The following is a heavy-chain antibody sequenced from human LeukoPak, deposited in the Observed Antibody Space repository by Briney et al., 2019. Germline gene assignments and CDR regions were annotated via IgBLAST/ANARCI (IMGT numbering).Heavy chain of an antibody. J-gene: IGHJ5*02. CDR2: ISSSSSYI. CDR3: ATSGGTYWS. V-gene: IGHV3-21*04. Sequence: PGGSLRLSCAASGFTFSSYSMNWVRQAPGKGLEWVSFISSSSSYIYYADSMKGRFTISRDNAKNSLYLQMNSLRAEDTAVYYCATSGGTYWSWGQGTLVTVSS. CDR1: GFTFSSYS. D-gene: IGHD1-26*01.